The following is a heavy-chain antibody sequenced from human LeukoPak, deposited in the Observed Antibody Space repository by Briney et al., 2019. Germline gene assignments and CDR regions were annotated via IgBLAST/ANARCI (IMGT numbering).Heavy chain of an antibody. D-gene: IGHD3-22*01. J-gene: IGHJ4*02. Sequence: GRSLRLSCAASGFTFGDYAMNWVRQAPGKGLEWVSRISWNSGSIGYADSVKGRFTISRDNARNSLYLQMNSLRAEDTALYYCAKDRYYDSSGYYDYWGQGTLVTVSS. CDR2: ISWNSGSI. CDR3: AKDRYYDSSGYYDY. V-gene: IGHV3-9*01. CDR1: GFTFGDYA.